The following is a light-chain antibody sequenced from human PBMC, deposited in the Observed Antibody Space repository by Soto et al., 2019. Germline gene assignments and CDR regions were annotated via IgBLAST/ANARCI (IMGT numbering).Light chain of an antibody. CDR1: QSISTY. Sequence: DIQMTQSPSTLSASVGDRVAITCRASQSISTYLAWYQQKPVKAPKLLIYKASSLESGVPSRFSGSGSGAEFTLTISSLQPDDFATYYCQQYNTYSRTFGQGTKVDIK. J-gene: IGKJ1*01. CDR3: QQYNTYSRT. V-gene: IGKV1-5*03. CDR2: KAS.